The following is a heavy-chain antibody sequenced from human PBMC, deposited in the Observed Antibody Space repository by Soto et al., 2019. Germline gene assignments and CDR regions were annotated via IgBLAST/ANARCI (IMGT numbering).Heavy chain of an antibody. V-gene: IGHV4-31*03. CDR3: ARERCSGGSCPEGYFQH. CDR2: IYYSGST. CDR1: GGSISSGGYY. J-gene: IGHJ1*01. D-gene: IGHD2-15*01. Sequence: QVQLQESGPGLVKPSQTLSLTCTVSGGSISSGGYYWSWIRQHPGKGLEWIGYIYYSGSTYYNPXLKSRVTISVXXSXNXXSLKLSSVTAADTAVYYCARERCSGGSCPEGYFQHWGQGTLVTVSS.